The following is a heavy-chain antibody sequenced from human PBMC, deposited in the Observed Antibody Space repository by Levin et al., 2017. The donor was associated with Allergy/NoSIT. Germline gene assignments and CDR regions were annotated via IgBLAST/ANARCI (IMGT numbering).Heavy chain of an antibody. D-gene: IGHD3-22*01. J-gene: IGHJ5*02. V-gene: IGHV1-69*06. Sequence: SVKVSCKASGGTFSTSGISWVRQAPGQGLEWLGGINPLFGTSNYAQRFQGRVTITADKTTGTAYMELGSLISEDTAVYYCARSRLTYYYDRSGYLDAWGQGTLVTVSS. CDR2: INPLFGTS. CDR1: GGTFSTSG. CDR3: ARSRLTYYYDRSGYLDA.